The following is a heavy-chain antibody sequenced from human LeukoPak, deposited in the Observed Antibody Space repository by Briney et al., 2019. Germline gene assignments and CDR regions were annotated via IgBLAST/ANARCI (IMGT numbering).Heavy chain of an antibody. J-gene: IGHJ3*02. D-gene: IGHD6-13*01. CDR2: IYYSGST. CDR1: GGSISSSSYY. CDR3: ASTSQYSSSWPDAFDI. V-gene: IGHV4-39*01. Sequence: SETLSLTCTVSGGSISSSSYYWGWIRQPPGKGLEWIGSIYYSGSTYYNPSLKSRVTISVDTPKNQFSLKLSSVTAADTAVYYCASTSQYSSSWPDAFDIWGQGTMVTVSS.